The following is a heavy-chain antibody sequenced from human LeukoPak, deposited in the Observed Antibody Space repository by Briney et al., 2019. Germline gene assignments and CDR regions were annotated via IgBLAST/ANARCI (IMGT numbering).Heavy chain of an antibody. CDR2: IAHTGDT. CDR3: ARTARIFDF. Sequence: PSETLSLTCTVSGVSITSYYWSWIRQPPGKGLESIAYIAHTGDTNCNPSLRSRATISMDASKNQFSLKLNSVTAADTAVYYCARTARIFDFWGQGIQVTVSS. J-gene: IGHJ4*02. D-gene: IGHD5-18*01. CDR1: GVSITSYY. V-gene: IGHV4-4*09.